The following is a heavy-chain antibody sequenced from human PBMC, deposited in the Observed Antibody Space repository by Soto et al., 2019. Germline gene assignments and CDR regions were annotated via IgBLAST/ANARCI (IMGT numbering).Heavy chain of an antibody. CDR3: ARHVPAAGYYYGMAV. CDR1: RGTFSSYA. V-gene: IGHV1-69*12. Sequence: QVQLVQSGAEVKKPGSSVKVSCKASRGTFSSYAISWVRQAPGQGLEWMGGIIPICGTANYAPKCQGGVTITEAGSTSIAHMEPSILSSEATAVYYCARHVPAAGYYYGMAVWGQGTTVTVSS. J-gene: IGHJ6*02. D-gene: IGHD2-2*01. CDR2: IIPICGTA.